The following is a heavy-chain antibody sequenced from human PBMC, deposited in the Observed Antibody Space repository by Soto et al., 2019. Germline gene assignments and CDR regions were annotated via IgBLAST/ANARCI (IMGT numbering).Heavy chain of an antibody. CDR1: GFTFRDYY. CDR3: ARDCSGGSCYINFYYGMDV. J-gene: IGHJ6*02. Sequence: GGSLRLSCAAPGFTFRDYYMSWIRQAPGKGLEWVSYISSSGSTTYYADSVKGRFTISRDNARNSLYLQMNSLRAEDTAVYYCARDCSGGSCYINFYYGMDVWGQGTTVTVSS. D-gene: IGHD2-15*01. CDR2: ISSSGSTT. V-gene: IGHV3-11*01.